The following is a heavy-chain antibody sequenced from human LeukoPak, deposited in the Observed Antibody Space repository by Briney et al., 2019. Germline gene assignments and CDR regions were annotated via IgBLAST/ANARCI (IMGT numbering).Heavy chain of an antibody. J-gene: IGHJ5*02. D-gene: IGHD3-9*01. CDR2: ISSSSSYT. CDR1: GFTFSDYY. CDR3: ARDPHYFGFESGGWFDP. Sequence: AGGSLRLSCAASGFTFSDYYMNWIRQAPGKGLEWVSYISSSSSYTNYADSVKGRFTISRDNAKSSLFLQMNSLRAEDTAVYYCARDPHYFGFESGGWFDPWGQGTLVTVSS. V-gene: IGHV3-11*06.